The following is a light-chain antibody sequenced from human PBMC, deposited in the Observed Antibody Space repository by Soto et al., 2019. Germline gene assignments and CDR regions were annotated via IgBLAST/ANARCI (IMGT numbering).Light chain of an antibody. CDR3: NSYTSSSTRV. Sequence: QSVLTQPASVSGSPGKSITISWTGTRRDVGAYNYVSWYQQYPGKVPKLIIYEVSNRPSGVSNRFSGSKSGNTASLTISGLQAEDEGDYYCNSYTSSSTRVFGTGTKVTVL. J-gene: IGLJ1*01. V-gene: IGLV2-14*01. CDR2: EVS. CDR1: RRDVGAYNY.